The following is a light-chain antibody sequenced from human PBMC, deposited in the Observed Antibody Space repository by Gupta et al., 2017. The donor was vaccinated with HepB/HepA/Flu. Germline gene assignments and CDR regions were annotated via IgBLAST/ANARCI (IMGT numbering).Light chain of an antibody. V-gene: IGKV1-5*03. J-gene: IGKJ2*01. CDR2: KAS. Sequence: DIQMTQSPSTLSASVGDRVTITCRASQSIRTWLAWYQHKPGKAPNLLIYKASTLESGVPSRFSGSGSGTEFTLTISSLQPDDFATYYCQQYNDYSPDGLGPGTKLEI. CDR1: QSIRTW. CDR3: QQYNDYSPDG.